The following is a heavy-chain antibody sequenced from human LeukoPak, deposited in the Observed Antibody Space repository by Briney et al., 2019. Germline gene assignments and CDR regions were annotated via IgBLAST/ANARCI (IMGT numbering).Heavy chain of an antibody. Sequence: GGSLRLSCAASGFTFSSYEMNWVRQAPGKGLEWVSYLSSSGSPIHYADSVKGRFIISRDNSKNSLYLQMNSLRAEDTAIYYCVLRGAVAAADFWGQGTLVTVSS. V-gene: IGHV3-48*03. CDR1: GFTFSSYE. CDR3: VLRGAVAAADF. D-gene: IGHD6-19*01. J-gene: IGHJ4*02. CDR2: LSSSGSPI.